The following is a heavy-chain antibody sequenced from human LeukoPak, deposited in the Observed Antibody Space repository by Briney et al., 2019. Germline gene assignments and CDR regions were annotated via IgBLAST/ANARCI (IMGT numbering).Heavy chain of an antibody. CDR3: ARVYSSSSGVDY. V-gene: IGHV4-38-2*02. CDR1: GYSISSGYY. J-gene: IGHJ4*02. D-gene: IGHD6-6*01. Sequence: SETLSLTCTVSGYSISSGYYWGWIRQPAGKGLEWIGSIYHSGSTYYNPSLKSRVTISVDTSKNQFSLKLSSVTAADTAVYYCARVYSSSSGVDYWGQGTLVTVSS. CDR2: IYHSGST.